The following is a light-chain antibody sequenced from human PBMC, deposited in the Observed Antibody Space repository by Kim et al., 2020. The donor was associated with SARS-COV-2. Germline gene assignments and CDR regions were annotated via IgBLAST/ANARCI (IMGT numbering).Light chain of an antibody. CDR2: LNSDGSH. Sequence: FRVTATRSSGNASNGSAWHHQQPKKGPRYLMKLNSDGSHSKGGGIPDRSSGSSSGAERYLTISSLQSEDEADYCCQTWGTGIHWVFGGGTQLTVL. V-gene: IGLV4-69*01. CDR1: SGNASNG. J-gene: IGLJ3*02. CDR3: QTWGTGIHWV.